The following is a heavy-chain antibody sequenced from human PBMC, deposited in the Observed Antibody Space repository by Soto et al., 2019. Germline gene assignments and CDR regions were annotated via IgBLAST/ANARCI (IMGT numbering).Heavy chain of an antibody. D-gene: IGHD3-3*01. V-gene: IGHV1-69*01. J-gene: IGHJ6*02. Sequence: QVQLVQSGAEVKKPASSVRVSCQASGGGFNNYAISWVRQAPGQGLEWMGGIVPIFGTPDYAERFRGTLTIAPDGSTRTVYMELSSLRSEDTAIYYCARDPTRGGVVPQDCGMDVWGQGTTVTVSS. CDR2: IVPIFGTP. CDR1: GGGFNNYA. CDR3: ARDPTRGGVVPQDCGMDV.